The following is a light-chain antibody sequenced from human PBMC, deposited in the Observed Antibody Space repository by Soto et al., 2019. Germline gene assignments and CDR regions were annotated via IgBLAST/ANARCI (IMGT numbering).Light chain of an antibody. Sequence: QSVLTQPASVSGSPGQSITLSCTGSSSDVGGYNYVSWYQQHHPGKAPKLMIYDVSNRPSGVSNRFSGSKSGNTASLTISGLQAEDEAYYYCSSYTTSSTVVFGGGTKLTVL. CDR1: SSDVGGYNY. CDR3: SSYTTSSTVV. J-gene: IGLJ2*01. CDR2: DVS. V-gene: IGLV2-14*03.